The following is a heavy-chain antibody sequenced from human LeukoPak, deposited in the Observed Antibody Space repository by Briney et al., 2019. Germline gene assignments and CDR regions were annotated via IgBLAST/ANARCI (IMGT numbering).Heavy chain of an antibody. D-gene: IGHD3-22*01. CDR3: ARDIEIRYDISGCAY. Sequence: GGSLRLSCAATGLTFTTSGMYWARHAPCKGLEWVAVIWHAGGNKYYAESANGGLTISRDNSKNSLYLQMNSLRAEGTAVYYCARDIEIRYDISGCAYWGQGTLVTVSS. CDR1: GLTFTTSG. V-gene: IGHV3-33*07. CDR2: IWHAGGNK. J-gene: IGHJ4*02.